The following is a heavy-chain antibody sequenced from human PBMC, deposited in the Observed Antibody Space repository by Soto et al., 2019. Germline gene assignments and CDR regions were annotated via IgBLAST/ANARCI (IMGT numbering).Heavy chain of an antibody. CDR1: GFTFSTYA. V-gene: IGHV3-23*01. J-gene: IGHJ4*02. D-gene: IGHD4-17*01. Sequence: PVGSLRLSCAASGFTFSTYAMSWVRQAPGKGLEWVSGISGGGVRTNYADSVKGRFAISRDNSKNTLYLQMDSLTAEDTAVYYCAKDGRATVPCWGQGTLVTVSS. CDR3: AKDGRATVPC. CDR2: ISGGGVRT.